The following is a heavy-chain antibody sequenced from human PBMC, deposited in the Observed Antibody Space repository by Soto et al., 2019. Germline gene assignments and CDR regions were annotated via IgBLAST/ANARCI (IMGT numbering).Heavy chain of an antibody. V-gene: IGHV1-2*02. CDR2: TSPRTGGA. J-gene: IGHJ5*01. Sequence: WXPVKVSCKTSGYTFTSYYMHWLRQATGHGLGWLGWTSPRTGGAKYSHKFQGRVSMTRNTSITTAYMELTGLSTDDTAVYYCARSSGSYSKWFDYWSQGSRVTVAS. D-gene: IGHD3-10*01. CDR3: ARSSGSYSKWFDY. CDR1: GYTFTSYY.